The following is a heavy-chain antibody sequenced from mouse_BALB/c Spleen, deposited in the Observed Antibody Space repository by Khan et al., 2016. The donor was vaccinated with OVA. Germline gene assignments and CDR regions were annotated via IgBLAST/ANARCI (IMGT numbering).Heavy chain of an antibody. CDR1: GYTFINYW. CDR3: ARRGLRWDFDY. Sequence: QVQLKQSGAELAKPGASVKMSCKASGYTFINYWILWVKQRPGQGLEWIGYINPHTAYTEYNQNFKDKATLTADKSSRTAYMQLRSLTSEDSAVYYCARRGLRWDFDYWGQGTTLTVSS. CDR2: INPHTAYT. V-gene: IGHV1-7*01. J-gene: IGHJ2*01. D-gene: IGHD1-1*01.